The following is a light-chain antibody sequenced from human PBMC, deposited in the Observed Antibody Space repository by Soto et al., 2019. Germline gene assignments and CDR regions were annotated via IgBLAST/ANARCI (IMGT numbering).Light chain of an antibody. Sequence: EIVLTQSPATLSVSPGERATLSCRASQSVSSYLAWYQQKPGQAPRLLIYDASTRAAGIPDRFRGSGSGTDFTLTISRLEPEDFAVYYCQQYGSSLTWTFGQGTKVDI. CDR1: QSVSSY. CDR3: QQYGSSLTWT. J-gene: IGKJ1*01. CDR2: DAS. V-gene: IGKV3-20*01.